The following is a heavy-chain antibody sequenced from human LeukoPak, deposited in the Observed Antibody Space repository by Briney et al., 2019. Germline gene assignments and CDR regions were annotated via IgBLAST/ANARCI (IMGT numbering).Heavy chain of an antibody. V-gene: IGHV3-74*01. CDR2: INSDGSST. J-gene: IGHJ6*02. CDR1: GFTFSSYW. Sequence: PGGSLRLSCAASGFTFSSYWMHWVRQAPGKGLVWVSRINSDGSSTSYADSVKGRFTISRDNAKNTLYLQMNSLRAEDTAVYYCARAGYSGYDSSLYYYYGMDVWGQGTTVTVSS. D-gene: IGHD5-12*01. CDR3: ARAGYSGYDSSLYYYYGMDV.